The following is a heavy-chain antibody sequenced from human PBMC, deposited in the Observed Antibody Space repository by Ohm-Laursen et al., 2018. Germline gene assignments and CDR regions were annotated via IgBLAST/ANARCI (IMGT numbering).Heavy chain of an antibody. J-gene: IGHJ4*02. CDR2: IYTSGSI. CDR1: GGSISSNN. V-gene: IGHV4-4*07. Sequence: SETLSLTCAVSGGSISSNNWSWIRQPAGKGLEWIGRIYTSGSIYYNPSLKSRVTMSKDTSKNQFSLKLSSVTAADTAVYFCARDRGDTLIGGTNDYWGQGIQVTVSS. CDR3: ARDRGDTLIGGTNDY. D-gene: IGHD5-18*01.